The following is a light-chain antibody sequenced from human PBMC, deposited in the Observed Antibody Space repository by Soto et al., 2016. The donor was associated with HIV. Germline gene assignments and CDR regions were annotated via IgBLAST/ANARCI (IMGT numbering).Light chain of an antibody. V-gene: IGKV1-33*01. CDR1: QDISNY. Sequence: DIQMTQSPSSLSASVGDRVTITCQASQDISNYLNWYQQEPGKAAKLLIYDASNLETGVPSRFSGSGSGTDFTFTISSLQPEDIATYYCQQYYSYPRTFGQGTKVE. CDR3: QQYYSYPRT. J-gene: IGKJ1*01. CDR2: DAS.